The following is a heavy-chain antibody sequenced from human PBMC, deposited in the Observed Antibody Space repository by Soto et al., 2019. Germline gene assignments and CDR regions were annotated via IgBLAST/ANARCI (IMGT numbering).Heavy chain of an antibody. J-gene: IGHJ4*02. CDR3: AKDTSHMVRGVNFDY. CDR2: ISWNSGSI. D-gene: IGHD3-10*01. V-gene: IGHV3-9*01. Sequence: EVQLVESGGGLVQPGRSLRLSCAASGITFDDYAMHWVRQAPGKGLEWVSGISWNSGSIGYADSVKGRFTISRDNAKNSLYLQMNSLRAEDTALYYCAKDTSHMVRGVNFDYWGQGTLVTVSS. CDR1: GITFDDYA.